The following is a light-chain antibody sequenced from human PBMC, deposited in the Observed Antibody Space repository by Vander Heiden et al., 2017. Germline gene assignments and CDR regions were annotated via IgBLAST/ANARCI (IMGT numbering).Light chain of an antibody. CDR2: GAS. Sequence: EIVMTQTLATLSVSPGERAPLSCRASQSVSSNLAGDQPKPGLIYGASTRATGIPARFSGSGYGTEFTLTISSLQSEDFAVYYCQQNSNWPPYTFGQGTKLEIK. CDR1: QSVSSN. V-gene: IGKV3-15*01. CDR3: QQNSNWPPYT. J-gene: IGKJ2*01.